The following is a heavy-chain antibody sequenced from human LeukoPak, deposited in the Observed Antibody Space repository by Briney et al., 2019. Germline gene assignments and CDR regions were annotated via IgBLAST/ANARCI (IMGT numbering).Heavy chain of an antibody. Sequence: ASVKVSCKASGYTFTGYYMHWVRQAPGQGLEWMGWINPNSGGTNYAQKFQGRVTMTRDTSISTAYMELSRLRSDDTAVYYCARGPATTKTYYYYGMDVWGQGTTLTVSS. D-gene: IGHD5-12*01. CDR3: ARGPATTKTYYYYGMDV. CDR1: GYTFTGYY. J-gene: IGHJ6*02. V-gene: IGHV1-2*02. CDR2: INPNSGGT.